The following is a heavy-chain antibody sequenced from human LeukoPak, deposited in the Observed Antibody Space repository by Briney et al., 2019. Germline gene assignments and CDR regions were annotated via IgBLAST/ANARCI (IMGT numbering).Heavy chain of an antibody. Sequence: GGSLRLSCEASGIAFSSHAMTWVRQAPGKGLEWVSGITGSGGSTYYAESVKGRFTISRDNSKNTLYLQMNSLRAEDTAIYYCAKDSPLLTVWGQGTLVTVSS. D-gene: IGHD3-9*01. CDR1: GIAFSSHA. CDR2: ITGSGGST. V-gene: IGHV3-23*01. CDR3: AKDSPLLTV. J-gene: IGHJ4*02.